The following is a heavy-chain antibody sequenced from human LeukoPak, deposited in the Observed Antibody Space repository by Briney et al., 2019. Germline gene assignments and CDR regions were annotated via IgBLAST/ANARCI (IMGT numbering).Heavy chain of an antibody. CDR1: GYSISSGYY. J-gene: IGHJ4*02. V-gene: IGHV4-38-2*01. CDR2: IYHSGST. CDR3: AGPYYFDY. Sequence: PSEPLSLTCAVSGYSISSGYYWGWIRQPPGKGLEWIGSIYHSGSTYYNPSLKSRVTISVDASKNQFSLKLSSVTAADTAVYYCAGPYYFDYWGQGTLVTVSS.